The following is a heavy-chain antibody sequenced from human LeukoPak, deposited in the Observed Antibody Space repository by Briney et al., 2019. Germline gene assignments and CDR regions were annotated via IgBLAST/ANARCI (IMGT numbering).Heavy chain of an antibody. D-gene: IGHD6-6*01. CDR3: ASLSLGHY. CDR2: IYSGGST. Sequence: PGGSLRLSCAASGFTFSSYGMHWVRQAPGKGLEWVLVIYSGGSTYYADSVKGRFTISRDTSKNTLSLQMNSLRAEDTAVYYCASLSLGHYWGQGTLVTVSS. V-gene: IGHV3-NL1*01. J-gene: IGHJ4*02. CDR1: GFTFSSYG.